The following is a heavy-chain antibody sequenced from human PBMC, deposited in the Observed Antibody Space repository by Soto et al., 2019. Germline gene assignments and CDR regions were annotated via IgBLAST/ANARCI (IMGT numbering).Heavy chain of an antibody. CDR3: ARVAGGGSGSYYRYYFDY. Sequence: ASVKVSCKASGYTFTSYGISWVRQAPGQGLEWMGWISAYNGNTNYAQKLQGRVTMTTDTPTSTAYMELRSLRSDDTAVYYCARVAGGGSGSYYRYYFDYWGQGTLVTVSS. V-gene: IGHV1-18*01. J-gene: IGHJ4*02. D-gene: IGHD3-10*01. CDR2: ISAYNGNT. CDR1: GYTFTSYG.